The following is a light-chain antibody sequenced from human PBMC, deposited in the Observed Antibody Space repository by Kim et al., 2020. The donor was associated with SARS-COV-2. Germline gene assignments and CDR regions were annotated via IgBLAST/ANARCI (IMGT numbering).Light chain of an antibody. J-gene: IGLJ1*01. CDR3: CSFIGTSTYV. CDR2: DVT. Sequence: QSALTQPASVSGSPGQSITISCTGTSSDVGCYNYVSWYQQHTGEVPKLMIYDVTKRPSGVSNRFSGSKSGNTASLTISGLQTEDEADYYCCSFIGTSTYVFGTGTKV. V-gene: IGLV2-14*03. CDR1: SSDVGCYNY.